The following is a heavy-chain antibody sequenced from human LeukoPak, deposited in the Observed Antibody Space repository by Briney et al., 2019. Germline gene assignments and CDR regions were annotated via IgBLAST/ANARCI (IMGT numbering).Heavy chain of an antibody. CDR2: ISGRSSTI. J-gene: IGHJ4*02. Sequence: GGSLRLSCAASAFTFSDYSMNWVRQAPGKGLEWVSYISGRSSTIYYADPVKGRFTISRDNAKNSMYLQMNSLRAEDTAVYYCARDRIKSGSYYFDYWGQGTLVTVSS. CDR1: AFTFSDYS. CDR3: ARDRIKSGSYYFDY. V-gene: IGHV3-48*01. D-gene: IGHD1-26*01.